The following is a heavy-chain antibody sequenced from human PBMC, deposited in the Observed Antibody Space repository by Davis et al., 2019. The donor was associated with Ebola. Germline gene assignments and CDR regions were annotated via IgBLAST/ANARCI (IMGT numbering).Heavy chain of an antibody. D-gene: IGHD3-22*01. CDR2: ISSSGSTI. V-gene: IGHV3-11*04. Sequence: GGSLRLSCAASGFTFSDYYMSWIRQAPGKGLEWVSYISSSGSTIYYADSVKGRFTISRDNAKNSLYLQMNSLRDEDTAVYYCARDQEYYDSSGYFYYGMDVWGQGTTVTVSS. CDR1: GFTFSDYY. CDR3: ARDQEYYDSSGYFYYGMDV. J-gene: IGHJ6*02.